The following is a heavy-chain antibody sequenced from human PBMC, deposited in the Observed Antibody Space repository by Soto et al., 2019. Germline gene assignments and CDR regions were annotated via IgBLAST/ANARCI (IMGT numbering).Heavy chain of an antibody. V-gene: IGHV1-46*01. J-gene: IGHJ4*02. CDR1: GYTFTSYY. CDR2: INPSGGST. Sequence: ASVKVSCKASGYTFTSYYMHWVRQAPGQGLEWMGIINPSGGSTSYAQKFQGRVTMTRDTSTSTVYMELSSLRSEDTAVYYCARAYYYDSSGYYRNPDYWGQGTLVTVSS. D-gene: IGHD3-22*01. CDR3: ARAYYYDSSGYYRNPDY.